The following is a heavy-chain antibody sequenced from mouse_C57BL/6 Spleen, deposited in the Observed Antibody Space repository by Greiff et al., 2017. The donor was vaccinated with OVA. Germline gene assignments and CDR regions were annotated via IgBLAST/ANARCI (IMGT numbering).Heavy chain of an antibody. CDR3: ERKDDGSSFDY. J-gene: IGHJ2*01. Sequence: VQLKESGPELVKPGASVKMSCKASGYTFTDYNMHWVKQSHGKSLEWIGYINPNNGGTSYNQKFKGKATLTVNKSSSTAYMELRSLTSEDSAVYYCERKDDGSSFDYWGQGTTLTVSS. CDR2: INPNNGGT. D-gene: IGHD1-1*01. CDR1: GYTFTDYN. V-gene: IGHV1-22*01.